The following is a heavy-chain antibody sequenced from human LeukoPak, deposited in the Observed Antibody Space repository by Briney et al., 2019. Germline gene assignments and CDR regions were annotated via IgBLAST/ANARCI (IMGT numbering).Heavy chain of an antibody. J-gene: IGHJ5*02. CDR1: GGSISSYY. D-gene: IGHD2-2*01. CDR2: IYYSGST. V-gene: IGHV4-59*01. Sequence: SETLSLTCTVSGGSISSYYWSWIRQPPGKGLEWIGYIYYSGSTNYNPSLKSRVTISVDTSKNQFSLKLSSVTAADTAVYYCARDLGYCSSTSCYQYNWFDPWGQGTLVTVSS. CDR3: ARDLGYCSSTSCYQYNWFDP.